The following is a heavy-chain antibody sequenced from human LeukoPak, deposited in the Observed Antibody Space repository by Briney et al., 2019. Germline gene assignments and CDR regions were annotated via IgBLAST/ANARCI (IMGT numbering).Heavy chain of an antibody. CDR1: GYTFTSYY. CDR2: INPSGGST. CDR3: ARGPNSYCSSTSCPIFDY. Sequence: GASVKVSCKASGYTFTSYYMHWVRQAPGQGLEWMGIINPSGGSTSYAQKFQGRVTMTRDTSTSTVYMELSSLRSEDTAVYYCARGPNSYCSSTSCPIFDYWGQGALVTVSS. J-gene: IGHJ4*02. V-gene: IGHV1-46*01. D-gene: IGHD2-2*01.